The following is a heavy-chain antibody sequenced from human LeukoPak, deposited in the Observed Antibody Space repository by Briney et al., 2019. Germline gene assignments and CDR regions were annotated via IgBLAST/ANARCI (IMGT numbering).Heavy chain of an antibody. CDR3: ARDKASGRHYFAYYMDV. Sequence: PSGTLSLTCAVSGGSISSSNWWSWVRQPPGKGLEWIGEIYHSGSTNYNPSLKSRVTISVDKSKNQFSLKLRSVTAADTAVYYCARDKASGRHYFAYYMDVWGKGTTVTVSS. CDR2: IYHSGST. CDR1: GGSISSSNW. V-gene: IGHV4-4*02. D-gene: IGHD3-10*01. J-gene: IGHJ6*03.